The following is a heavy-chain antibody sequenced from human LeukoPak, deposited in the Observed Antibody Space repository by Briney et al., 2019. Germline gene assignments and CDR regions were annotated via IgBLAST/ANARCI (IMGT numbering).Heavy chain of an antibody. J-gene: IGHJ5*02. CDR1: RFTFSYYT. Sequence: GGSLRLSCAASRFTFSYYTMYWVRQAPGTGLEWVAFISSDGSTEFCTDSVKGRFTISRDNSKNTLYLQMNSLRAEDTAVYHCARGCCTGRSCTNFDLWVQGTLVTVSS. CDR2: ISSDGSTE. CDR3: ARGCCTGRSCTNFDL. V-gene: IGHV3-30-3*01. D-gene: IGHD2-15*01.